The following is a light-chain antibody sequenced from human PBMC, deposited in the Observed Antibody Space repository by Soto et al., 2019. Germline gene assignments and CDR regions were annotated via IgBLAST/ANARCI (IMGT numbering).Light chain of an antibody. Sequence: QSVLTQPPSASGTPGQRVTISCSGSSSNIASNTVNWYQQLPGTAPKLLFYSNSQRPSGVPDRFSGSKSGTSASLAISGLHSEDEADYYCAAWYDSLNGYVFGTGTKLTVL. CDR3: AAWYDSLNGYV. J-gene: IGLJ1*01. CDR2: SNS. CDR1: SSNIASNT. V-gene: IGLV1-44*01.